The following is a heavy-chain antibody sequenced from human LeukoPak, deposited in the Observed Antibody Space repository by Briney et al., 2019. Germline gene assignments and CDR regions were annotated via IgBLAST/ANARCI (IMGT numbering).Heavy chain of an antibody. CDR3: ARQVDTAMALPDY. J-gene: IGHJ4*02. Sequence: ASVKLSCTASGYTFTSYGTSWVRQAPGQGLEWMGWIRTYNGNTNYAQKLQGRVTMTTVTSTTTAYMELRNLRSDDTAIYYCARQVDTAMALPDYWGQGTLVTVSS. CDR1: GYTFTSYG. D-gene: IGHD5-18*01. CDR2: IRTYNGNT. V-gene: IGHV1-18*01.